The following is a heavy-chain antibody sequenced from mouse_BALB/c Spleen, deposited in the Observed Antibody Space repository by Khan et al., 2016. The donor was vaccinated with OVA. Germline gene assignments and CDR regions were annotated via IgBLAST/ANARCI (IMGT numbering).Heavy chain of an antibody. Sequence: VQLKQSGPELMKPGASVKISCKASGYSFTSYYIHWIMQSHGKSLEWIGYIDPFSGGITYNQKFKGKATLTVDKSSSTAYIYFSNLTSEDSAVYYCKRHGYVAWFTYWGQGTLVTVSA. CDR3: KRHGYVAWFTY. J-gene: IGHJ3*01. D-gene: IGHD2-2*01. CDR1: GYSFTSYY. V-gene: IGHV1S135*01. CDR2: IDPFSGGI.